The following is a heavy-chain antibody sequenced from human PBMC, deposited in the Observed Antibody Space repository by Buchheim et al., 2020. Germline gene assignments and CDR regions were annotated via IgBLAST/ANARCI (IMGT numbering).Heavy chain of an antibody. CDR3: ARVGQYSSGASDY. J-gene: IGHJ4*02. Sequence: QVQLQQWGAGLLKPSETLSLTCAVYGGSFSGYYWSWIRQPPGKGLEWIGEINHSGSTNYNPSLKSRVTISVDTAKNQFSLKLSSVTAADTAVYYCARVGQYSSGASDYWGQGTL. V-gene: IGHV4-34*01. CDR1: GGSFSGYY. D-gene: IGHD6-19*01. CDR2: INHSGST.